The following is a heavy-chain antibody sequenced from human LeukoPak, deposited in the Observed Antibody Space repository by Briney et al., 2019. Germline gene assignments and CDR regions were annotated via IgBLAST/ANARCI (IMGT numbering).Heavy chain of an antibody. CDR2: IGGGDDDR. CDR3: AKDAFNMNGIWDAFDI. Sequence: GGSLRLSCAASGFTFSTYARNWVRQAPGKGLEWVSGIGGGDDDRYYADSVKGRFTISRDNSKSTLFLQMNSLRAEDTAIYDCAKDAFNMNGIWDAFDIWGQGTMITVSS. J-gene: IGHJ3*02. V-gene: IGHV3-23*01. D-gene: IGHD3-22*01. CDR1: GFTFSTYA.